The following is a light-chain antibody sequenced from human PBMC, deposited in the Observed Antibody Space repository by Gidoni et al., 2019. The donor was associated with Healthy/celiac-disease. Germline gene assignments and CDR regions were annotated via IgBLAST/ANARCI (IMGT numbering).Light chain of an antibody. J-gene: IGLJ2*01. V-gene: IGLV2-23*03. CDR3: CSYAGSSTFPVV. CDR2: ECS. CDR1: SRDVGGYNR. Sequence: QSALTQPASLSGSPGPSLPISCTGSSRDVGGYNRVSLFQQHQGKAPTPMIYECSDRHSGVSSRFAGSRSSTATALTISVLQAEDEADSYCCSYAGSSTFPVVFGGGTKLTVL.